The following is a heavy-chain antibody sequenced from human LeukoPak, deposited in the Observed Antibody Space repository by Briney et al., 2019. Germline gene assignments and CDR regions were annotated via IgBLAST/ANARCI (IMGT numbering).Heavy chain of an antibody. V-gene: IGHV4-34*01. D-gene: IGHD3-10*01. CDR3: ARDLSDYYGSGSYRPIDAFDI. CDR1: GGSFSGYY. Sequence: PSETLSLTCAVYGGSFSGYYWSWIRQPPGKGLEWIGEINHSGSPNYNPSLKSRVTISIDTSKNQFSLKWSPVTAADTAVYYCARDLSDYYGSGSYRPIDAFDIWGQGTMVTVSS. J-gene: IGHJ3*02. CDR2: INHSGSP.